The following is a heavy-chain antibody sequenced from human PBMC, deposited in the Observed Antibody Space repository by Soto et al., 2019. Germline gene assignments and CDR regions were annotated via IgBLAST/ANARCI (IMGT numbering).Heavy chain of an antibody. CDR1: GFTFSSYV. D-gene: IGHD2-15*01. Sequence: EVQLLESGGNLVQPGGSLRLSCAASGFTFSSYVMSWVRQAPGKGLEWVSTISGSGASIYDADSVKGRFTISRDNSKNTVYLQMNSLRAEDTAVYYCAKDGLGSCTGGTCYGSDYWGQGTLVTVFS. CDR2: ISGSGASI. J-gene: IGHJ4*02. CDR3: AKDGLGSCTGGTCYGSDY. V-gene: IGHV3-23*01.